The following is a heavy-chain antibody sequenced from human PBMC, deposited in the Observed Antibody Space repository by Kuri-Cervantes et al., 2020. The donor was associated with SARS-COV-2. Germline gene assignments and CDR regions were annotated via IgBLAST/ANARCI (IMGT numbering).Heavy chain of an antibody. D-gene: IGHD3-9*01. Sequence: SETLSLTCTVSGGSISSYYGSWIRQPAGKGLEWIGRIYTSGSTNYNPSLKSRVTMSVDTSKNQFSLKLSSVTAADTAVYYCAREYYDILTGHQLFDYWGQGTLVTVSS. CDR1: GGSISSYY. CDR3: AREYYDILTGHQLFDY. J-gene: IGHJ4*02. V-gene: IGHV4-4*07. CDR2: IYTSGST.